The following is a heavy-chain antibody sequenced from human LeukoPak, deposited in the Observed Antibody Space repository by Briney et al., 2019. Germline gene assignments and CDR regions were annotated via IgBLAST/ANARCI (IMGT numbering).Heavy chain of an antibody. Sequence: GGSLRLSCAASGFTFSTYSMSWVRQAPGKGLEWVSHISAASRGIYYADSVKGRFTISRDNAENSVFLQMTSLRPDDTAVYYCAREPEPGSLDCWGEGTLVTVSS. CDR3: AREPEPGSLDC. V-gene: IGHV3-48*01. CDR2: ISAASRGI. D-gene: IGHD1-14*01. CDR1: GFTFSTYS. J-gene: IGHJ4*02.